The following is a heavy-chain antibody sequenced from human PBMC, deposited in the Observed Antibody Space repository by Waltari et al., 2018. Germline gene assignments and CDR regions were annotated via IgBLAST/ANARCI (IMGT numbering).Heavy chain of an antibody. V-gene: IGHV1-69*01. Sequence: GGTFSSYAISWVRQAPGQGLEWMGGIIPIFGTANYAQKFQGRVTITADESTSTAYMELSSLRSEDTAVYYCARDAGALAAAGMHHWGQGTLVTVSS. CDR3: ARDAGALAAAGMHH. J-gene: IGHJ4*02. CDR2: IIPIFGTA. D-gene: IGHD6-13*01. CDR1: GGTFSSYA.